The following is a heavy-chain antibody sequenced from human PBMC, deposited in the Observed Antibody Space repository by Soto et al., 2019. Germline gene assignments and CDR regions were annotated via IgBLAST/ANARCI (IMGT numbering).Heavy chain of an antibody. D-gene: IGHD3-16*01. J-gene: IGHJ3*02. V-gene: IGHV1-69*02. CDR3: ARMRTYDASDM. Sequence: QVQLVQSGAELKKPGSSVTVSCKTSGGSLYTYTITWVRQAPGQGLEWMGRVIPVLRKSDYAQKYMGRVTITEDTSTNTAYMVRISLRPHETTVNFRARMRTYDASDMWRQAKMV. CDR1: GGSLYTYT. CDR2: VIPVLRKS.